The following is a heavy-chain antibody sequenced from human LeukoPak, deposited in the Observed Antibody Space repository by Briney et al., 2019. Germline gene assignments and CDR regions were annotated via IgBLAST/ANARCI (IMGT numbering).Heavy chain of an antibody. CDR3: ARVSYTSSWYDIDY. CDR2: IYYSGST. CDR1: GGSISSITYY. Sequence: NPSETLSLTCTVSGGSISSITYYWGWIRQPPGKGLEWIGTIYYSGSTYYNPSLTSRVSMSVDTSKSQFSLRLSSVTAADTAMYYCARVSYTSSWYDIDYWGQGALVTVSS. J-gene: IGHJ4*02. D-gene: IGHD6-13*01. V-gene: IGHV4-39*07.